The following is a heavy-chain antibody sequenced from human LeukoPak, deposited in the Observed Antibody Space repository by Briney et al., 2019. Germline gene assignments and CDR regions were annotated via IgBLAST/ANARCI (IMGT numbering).Heavy chain of an antibody. CDR3: ARGIAVAGSYYFDH. D-gene: IGHD6-19*01. V-gene: IGHV1-8*01. CDR2: MNPNSGNT. J-gene: IGHJ4*02. CDR1: GYTFTSYD. Sequence: ASVKVSCKASGYTFTSYDINWVRQATGQGLEWMGWMNPNSGNTGYAQKFQGRVTMTRNTSISTAYMELSSLRSEDTAVYYCARGIAVAGSYYFDHWGQGTLVTVSS.